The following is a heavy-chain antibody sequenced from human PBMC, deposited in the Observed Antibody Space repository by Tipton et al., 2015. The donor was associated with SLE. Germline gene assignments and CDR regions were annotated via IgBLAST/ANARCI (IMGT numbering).Heavy chain of an antibody. D-gene: IGHD6-19*01. CDR3: ARAGAYGFYHYYMDV. J-gene: IGHJ6*03. CDR1: GGSISSGSYY. V-gene: IGHV4-61*09. Sequence: TLSLTCTSSGGSISSGSYYWSWIRQPAGKGLEWIGHIYTSGSTNYNPSLKSRLTISLDTSKNQFSLRLSSVTAADTAAYYCARAGAYGFYHYYMDVWGKGTTVTVSS. CDR2: IYTSGST.